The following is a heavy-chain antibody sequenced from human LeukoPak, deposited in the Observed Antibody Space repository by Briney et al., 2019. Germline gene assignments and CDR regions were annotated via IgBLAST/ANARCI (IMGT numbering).Heavy chain of an antibody. V-gene: IGHV4-59*12. CDR2: IYYSGST. D-gene: IGHD3-3*01. Sequence: SETLSLTCTVSGGSLSSYYWSWIRQPPGKGLEWIGYIYYSGSTNYNPSLKSRVTISVDTSKNQFSLKLSSVTAADTAVYYCARRRTIFNWFDPWGQGTLVTVSS. CDR1: GGSLSSYY. J-gene: IGHJ5*02. CDR3: ARRRTIFNWFDP.